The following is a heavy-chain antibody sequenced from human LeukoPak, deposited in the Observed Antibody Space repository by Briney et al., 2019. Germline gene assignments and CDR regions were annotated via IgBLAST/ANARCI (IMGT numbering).Heavy chain of an antibody. D-gene: IGHD2-21*01. CDR2: ISPILGIS. Sequence: SVTVSCKASGGTFSSYAFSWVRQAPGQGLEWMGRISPILGISNYAQKLQGRVTITADQSTSTAYMELSSLRSEDTAVYYCAKETSHFFDSRADAFDIWGQGTMVTVSS. CDR1: GGTFSSYA. J-gene: IGHJ3*02. V-gene: IGHV1-69*04. CDR3: AKETSHFFDSRADAFDI.